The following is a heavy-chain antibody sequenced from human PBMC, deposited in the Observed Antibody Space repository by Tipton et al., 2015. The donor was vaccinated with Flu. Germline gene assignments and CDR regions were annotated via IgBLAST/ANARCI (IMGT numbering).Heavy chain of an antibody. CDR2: ISSSSSYI. CDR1: GFTFSSYS. V-gene: IGHV3-21*01. D-gene: IGHD2-8*01. Sequence: SLRLSCAASGFTFSSYSMNWVRQAPGKGLEWVSSISSSSSYIYYADSVKGRFTISRDNAKNLLYLQMNSLRAEDTAVYYCARDLMLSYYYYGMDVWGQGATVTVSS. J-gene: IGHJ6*02. CDR3: ARDLMLSYYYYGMDV.